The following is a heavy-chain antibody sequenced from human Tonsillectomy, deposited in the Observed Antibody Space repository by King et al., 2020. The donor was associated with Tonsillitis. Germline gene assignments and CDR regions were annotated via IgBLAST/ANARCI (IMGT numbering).Heavy chain of an antibody. CDR1: GFNFSDYV. D-gene: IGHD2/OR15-2a*01. Sequence: VQLVESGGGLVKPGGSLKLSCVASGFNFSDYVMSWSRQAPGKGREWISYMSSSGSANYYADSVKGRFTISRDNAKNSLHLQVHSLRVDDSAVYYCARERRGNYFSFDVWGQGTLIAVPS. CDR2: MSSSGSAN. V-gene: IGHV3-11*01. CDR3: ARERRGNYFSFDV. J-gene: IGHJ3*01.